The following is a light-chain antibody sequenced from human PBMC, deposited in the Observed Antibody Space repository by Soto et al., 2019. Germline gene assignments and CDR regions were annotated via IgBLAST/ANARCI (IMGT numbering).Light chain of an antibody. Sequence: DIQMTQSPSSLSASVGDRVTITCRAGQNIGNNLVWFQQKPGKAPKRLIYTASILPSGVPSRFSGSGSGTEFTLTISSLQPEDFANYFCLQHAFYPYTFGQGNKLENK. CDR1: QNIGNN. V-gene: IGKV1-17*01. J-gene: IGKJ2*01. CDR2: TAS. CDR3: LQHAFYPYT.